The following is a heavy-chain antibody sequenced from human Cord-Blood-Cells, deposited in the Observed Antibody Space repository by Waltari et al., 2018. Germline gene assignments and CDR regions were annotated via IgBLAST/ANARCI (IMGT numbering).Heavy chain of an antibody. CDR1: GYSISSGYY. CDR3: ARGGGHSGYDYDY. V-gene: IGHV4-38-2*02. Sequence: QVQLQESGPGLVKPSETLSLTCTVSGYSISSGYYWGWIRQPPGKGLEWIGSIYHSGSTDYNPSLKSRVNISVDTSKNQFSLKLSSVTAADTAVYYCARGGGHSGYDYDYWGQGTLVTVSS. CDR2: IYHSGST. D-gene: IGHD5-12*01. J-gene: IGHJ4*02.